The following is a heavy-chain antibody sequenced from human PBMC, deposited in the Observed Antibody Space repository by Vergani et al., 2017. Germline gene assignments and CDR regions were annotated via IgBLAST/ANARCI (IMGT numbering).Heavy chain of an antibody. Sequence: EVQLVQSGAEVKTPGESLKISCKGSGYSFTSYWIGWVRQMPGKGLEWMGIIYPGDSDTRYSPSFQGQVTISADKSISTAYRQWSSLKASDTAMYYCARTSAYDFWSGYYIDAFDIWGQGTMVTVSS. J-gene: IGHJ3*02. CDR3: ARTSAYDFWSGYYIDAFDI. V-gene: IGHV5-51*01. CDR2: IYPGDSDT. CDR1: GYSFTSYW. D-gene: IGHD3-3*01.